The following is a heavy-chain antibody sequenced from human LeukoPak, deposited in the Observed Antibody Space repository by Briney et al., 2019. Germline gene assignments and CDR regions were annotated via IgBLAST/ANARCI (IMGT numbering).Heavy chain of an antibody. Sequence: GGSLRLSCAASGFTFSSHAMSWVRQAPGKGLEWVSAISGSGGSTYYADSVKGRFTISRDNSKNTLYLQKNSLRAEDTAVYYCAKDKSWVYYYGMDVWGKGTTVTVSS. V-gene: IGHV3-23*01. CDR1: GFTFSSHA. CDR2: ISGSGGST. D-gene: IGHD3-16*01. J-gene: IGHJ6*04. CDR3: AKDKSWVYYYGMDV.